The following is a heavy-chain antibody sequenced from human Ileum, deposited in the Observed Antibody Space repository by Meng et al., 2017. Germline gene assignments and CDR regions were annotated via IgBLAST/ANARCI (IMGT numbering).Heavy chain of an antibody. V-gene: IGHV4-4*02. CDR3: ARHGGYYQDF. CDR1: GASVSANSY. D-gene: IGHD4/OR15-4a*01. J-gene: IGHJ4*02. CDR2: IDQSGNS. Sequence: VQLQESGPGLVTPSETLSLTCSVSGASVSANSYWSWVRQPPGKGLAWIGQIDQSGNSYYSPSLKSRVTMSIDKSKNQFSLRLTSVTAADTAVYYCARHGGYYQDFWGQGTLVTVSS.